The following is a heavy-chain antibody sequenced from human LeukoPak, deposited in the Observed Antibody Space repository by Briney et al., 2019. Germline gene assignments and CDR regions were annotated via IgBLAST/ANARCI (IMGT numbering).Heavy chain of an antibody. V-gene: IGHV1-18*01. J-gene: IGHJ4*02. CDR1: GYTFSNFG. CDR2: ISGNNDNP. D-gene: IGHD2-2*01. Sequence: ASVKVSCKTSGYTFSNFGINWVRQAPGQGLEWMRWISGNNDNPNYGQKFQGRFTVTTDSSTSTAYMELRNLRFDDTAVYYCARDGTSTDDYWGQGNLVTVSS. CDR3: ARDGTSTDDY.